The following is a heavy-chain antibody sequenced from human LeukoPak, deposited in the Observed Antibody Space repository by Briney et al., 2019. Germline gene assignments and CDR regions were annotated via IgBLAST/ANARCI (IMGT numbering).Heavy chain of an antibody. J-gene: IGHJ4*02. CDR3: ARDDFWRAH. CDR1: GFNFSTYA. V-gene: IGHV3-23*01. D-gene: IGHD3-3*01. Sequence: GGSLRLSCAASGFNFSTYAMNWVRQAPGKGLEWVSFISSSGGTTYYGDSVKGRFTISRDNSKSTLYLRLNSLRAEDTAVYYCARDDFWRAHWGQGTLVIVSS. CDR2: ISSSGGTT.